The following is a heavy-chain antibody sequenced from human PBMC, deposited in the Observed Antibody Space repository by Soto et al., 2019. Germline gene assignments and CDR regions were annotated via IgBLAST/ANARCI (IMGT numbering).Heavy chain of an antibody. J-gene: IGHJ3*02. CDR3: AKGQGNWNDGDGFDI. V-gene: IGHV3-9*01. Sequence: EVQLVESGGGWVQPGRSLRLSCAASGFTFDDYGMHWVRQAPGTGLEWVSGISWNSGSIGYAESVKGRFTISRDNARNSLYLQMNSLRAEDTALYYCAKGQGNWNDGDGFDIWGQGTTVTVSS. D-gene: IGHD1-1*01. CDR1: GFTFDDYG. CDR2: ISWNSGSI.